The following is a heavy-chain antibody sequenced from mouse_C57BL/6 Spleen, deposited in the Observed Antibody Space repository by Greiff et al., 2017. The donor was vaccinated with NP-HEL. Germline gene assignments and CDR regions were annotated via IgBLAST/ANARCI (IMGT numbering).Heavy chain of an antibody. Sequence: VQLQQPGAELVMPGASVKLSCKASGYTFTSYWMHWVKQRPGQGLEWIGEIDPSDSYTNYNQKFKGKSTLTVDKSSSTAYMQLSSLTSEDSAVYYCARGREDVWGTGTTVTVSS. J-gene: IGHJ1*03. CDR3: ARGREDV. CDR1: GYTFTSYW. V-gene: IGHV1-69*01. CDR2: IDPSDSYT.